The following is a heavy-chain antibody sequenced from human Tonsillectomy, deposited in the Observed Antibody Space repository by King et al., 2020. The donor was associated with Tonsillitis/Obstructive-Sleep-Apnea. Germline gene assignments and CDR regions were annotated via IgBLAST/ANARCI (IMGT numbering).Heavy chain of an antibody. CDR1: GFTFSSYA. J-gene: IGHJ4*02. D-gene: IGHD5-18*01. Sequence: VQLVESGGGLVQRGGSLRLSCAASGFTFSSYAMSWVRQAPGKGLEWVSAIGNSGGNTYYSDSVKGRFTISRDNSRNTLHLQMNSLRDDDTAVYYCATPRIALVPWDCWGQGTLVTVSS. V-gene: IGHV3-23*04. CDR2: IGNSGGNT. CDR3: ATPRIALVPWDC.